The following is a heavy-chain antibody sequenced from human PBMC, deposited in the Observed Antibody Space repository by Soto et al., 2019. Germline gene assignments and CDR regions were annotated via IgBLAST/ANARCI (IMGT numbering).Heavy chain of an antibody. CDR1: GFIFSTYA. V-gene: IGHV3-30*04. D-gene: IGHD3-10*01. CDR2: ISYDGSNK. CDR3: APWFGAFDY. J-gene: IGHJ4*02. Sequence: GGSLRLSCAASGFIFSTYAMHWVRQAPGKGLEWVAFISYDGSNKYYADSVKGRFTISRDNSKNTLYLQMNSLRAEDTAVYYCAPWFGAFDYWGQGTLVTVSS.